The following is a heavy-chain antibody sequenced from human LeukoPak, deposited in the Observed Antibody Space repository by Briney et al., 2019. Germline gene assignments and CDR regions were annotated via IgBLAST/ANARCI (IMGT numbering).Heavy chain of an antibody. D-gene: IGHD2-2*01. J-gene: IGHJ4*02. CDR1: GFTFDDYA. Sequence: GGSLRLSCAASGFTFDDYAMHWVRHAPGKGLEWVSAISGSGGSTYYADSVKGRFTISRDNSKNTLYLQMNSLRAEDTAVYYCAKGGRSSHFPPYWGQGTLVTVSS. V-gene: IGHV3-23*01. CDR3: AKGGRSSHFPPY. CDR2: ISGSGGST.